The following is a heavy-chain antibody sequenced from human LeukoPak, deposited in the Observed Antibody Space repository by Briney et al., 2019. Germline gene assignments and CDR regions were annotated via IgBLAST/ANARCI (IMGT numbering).Heavy chain of an antibody. Sequence: ASVKVSCKASGYTFTGYYMHWVRQAPGQGLEWMGWINPNSGGTNYAQKFQGRVSMTRDTSASTAYMELSSLRSEDMAVYYCARASKWELLWYFDYWGQGTLVTVSS. CDR1: GYTFTGYY. J-gene: IGHJ4*02. D-gene: IGHD1-26*01. V-gene: IGHV1-2*02. CDR2: INPNSGGT. CDR3: ARASKWELLWYFDY.